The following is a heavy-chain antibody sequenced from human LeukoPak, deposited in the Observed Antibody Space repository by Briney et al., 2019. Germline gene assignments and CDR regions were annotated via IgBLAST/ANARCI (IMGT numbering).Heavy chain of an antibody. Sequence: GGSLRLSCAASGFTFSSYAMSWVRQAPGKGLEWVSAISGSGGSTYYADSVKGRFTISRDNSKNTLYLQMNSLRAEDTAVYYCAKLIGQQLVGGHDAFDIWGQGTMITVSS. CDR1: GFTFSSYA. V-gene: IGHV3-23*01. D-gene: IGHD6-13*01. J-gene: IGHJ3*02. CDR3: AKLIGQQLVGGHDAFDI. CDR2: ISGSGGST.